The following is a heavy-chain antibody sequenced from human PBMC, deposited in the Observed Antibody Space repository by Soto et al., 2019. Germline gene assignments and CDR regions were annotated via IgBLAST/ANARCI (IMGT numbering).Heavy chain of an antibody. J-gene: IGHJ4*02. D-gene: IGHD4-17*01. CDR1: GFTFSSYW. CDR2: IGSDGSPT. Sequence: EVQLVESGGGLVQPGGSLRLSCAASGFTFSSYWIHWVRQAPGKGLVWVSRIGSDGSPTRYAYSVKGRFTISRDNAKNTLYLQMSSLRAEDTAVYYCARGRGYGDYFYFDYWGQGTLVTVSS. V-gene: IGHV3-74*01. CDR3: ARGRGYGDYFYFDY.